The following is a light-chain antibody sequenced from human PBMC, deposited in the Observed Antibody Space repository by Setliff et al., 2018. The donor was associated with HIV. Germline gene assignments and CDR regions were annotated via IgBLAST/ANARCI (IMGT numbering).Light chain of an antibody. V-gene: IGLV1-51*02. CDR1: NSNIGKNS. Sequence: QSVLTQPPSVSAAPGQRVTISRSGSNSNIGKNSVSWYQQFPETAPKLLIYKDDGRPSGIPDRFSGSRSGTSATLVITGLQTGDEAEYYCGTWDSSLKAGVFGGGTK. J-gene: IGLJ3*02. CDR3: GTWDSSLKAGV. CDR2: KDD.